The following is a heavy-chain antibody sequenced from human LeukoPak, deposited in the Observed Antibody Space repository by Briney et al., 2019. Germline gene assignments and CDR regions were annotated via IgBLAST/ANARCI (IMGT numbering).Heavy chain of an antibody. CDR2: INAYNGNT. Sequence: ASVKVSCKASGYTFTVYYMHWVRQAPGQGLEWMGWINAYNGNTNYAQKLQGRVTITTDTSTSTAYMELRNLRSDDTAVYYCARGGYYGSGNDFRFDPWGQGTLVTVSS. CDR1: GYTFTVYY. CDR3: ARGGYYGSGNDFRFDP. J-gene: IGHJ5*02. D-gene: IGHD3-10*01. V-gene: IGHV1-18*04.